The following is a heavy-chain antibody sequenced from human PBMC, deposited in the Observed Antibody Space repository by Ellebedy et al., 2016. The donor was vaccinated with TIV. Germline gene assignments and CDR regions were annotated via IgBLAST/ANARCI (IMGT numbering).Heavy chain of an antibody. CDR3: ARDGYKIAAAGTRWFDP. J-gene: IGHJ5*02. Sequence: GESLKISCKGSGYSFTSYWISWVRQMPGKGLEWMGRIDPSDSYTNYSPSFQGHVTISADKSISTAYLQWSSLKASDTAMYYCARDGYKIAAAGTRWFDPWGQGTLVIVSS. D-gene: IGHD6-13*01. V-gene: IGHV5-10-1*01. CDR2: IDPSDSYT. CDR1: GYSFTSYW.